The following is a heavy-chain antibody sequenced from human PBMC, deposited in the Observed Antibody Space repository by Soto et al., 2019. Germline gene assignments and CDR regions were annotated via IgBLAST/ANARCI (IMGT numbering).Heavy chain of an antibody. Sequence: GGSLRLSCAASGFSFSSYAMSWVRQAPGKGLEWVSAINDNGVTTYYADSVKGRFTISRDNSKNTLYLQMNTLRAEDTARYYCERPHSDSWSGSEYWGQGT. CDR1: GFSFSSYA. D-gene: IGHD3-3*01. V-gene: IGHV3-23*01. CDR2: INDNGVTT. CDR3: ERPHSDSWSGSEY. J-gene: IGHJ4*02.